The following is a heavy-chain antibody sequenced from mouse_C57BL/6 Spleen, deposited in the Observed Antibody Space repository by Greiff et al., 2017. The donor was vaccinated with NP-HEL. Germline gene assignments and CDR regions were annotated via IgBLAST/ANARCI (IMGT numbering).Heavy chain of an antibody. CDR3: ARLGTTVPYYAMDY. CDR2: IYPGGGYT. Sequence: QVQLQQSGAELVRPGTSVKMSCKASGYTFTNYWIGWAKQRPGHGLEWIGDIYPGGGYTNYNEKFKGKATLTADKSSSTAYMQFSSLTSEDSAIYYCARLGTTVPYYAMDYWGQGTSVTVSS. V-gene: IGHV1-63*01. D-gene: IGHD2-14*01. J-gene: IGHJ4*01. CDR1: GYTFTNYW.